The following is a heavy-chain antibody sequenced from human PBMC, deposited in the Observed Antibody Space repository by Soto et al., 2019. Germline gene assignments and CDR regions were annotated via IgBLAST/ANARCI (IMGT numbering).Heavy chain of an antibody. D-gene: IGHD6-6*01. CDR3: ARSYSSSRREVDY. V-gene: IGHV4-59*01. CDR1: GGSISSYY. Sequence: QVQLQESGPGLVKPSETLSLTCTVSGGSISSYYWSWIRQPPGKGLEWIGYIYYSGSTNYNPSLKSRVTISVDTSKNQFSLKLSSVTAADTAVYYCARSYSSSRREVDYWGQGTLVTVSS. J-gene: IGHJ4*02. CDR2: IYYSGST.